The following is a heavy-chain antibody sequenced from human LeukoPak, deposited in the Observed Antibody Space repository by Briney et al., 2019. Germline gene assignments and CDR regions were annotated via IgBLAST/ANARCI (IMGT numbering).Heavy chain of an antibody. Sequence: SETLSLTCTVSGGSISSYYWSWIRQPPGKGLEWIGYIYYSGSTNYNPSLKSRVTISVDTSKNQFSLKLSSVTAADTAVYYCARVSHSSSWYSRSPMDVWGQGTTDTVSS. V-gene: IGHV4-59*01. CDR3: ARVSHSSSWYSRSPMDV. J-gene: IGHJ6*02. D-gene: IGHD6-13*01. CDR1: GGSISSYY. CDR2: IYYSGST.